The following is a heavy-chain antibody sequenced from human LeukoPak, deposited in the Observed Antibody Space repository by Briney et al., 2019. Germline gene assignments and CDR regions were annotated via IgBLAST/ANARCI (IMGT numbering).Heavy chain of an antibody. CDR3: ARESSSGWYATSRWFDP. CDR1: GYTFTSYD. V-gene: IGHV1-8*01. CDR2: MNPNSGNT. J-gene: IGHJ5*02. Sequence: ASVKVSCKASGYTFTSYDINWVRQATGQGLEWMGWMNPNSGNTGYAQKFQGRVTMTRNTSISTAYMELSSLRSEDTAVYYCARESSSGWYATSRWFDPWGQGTLVTVSS. D-gene: IGHD6-19*01.